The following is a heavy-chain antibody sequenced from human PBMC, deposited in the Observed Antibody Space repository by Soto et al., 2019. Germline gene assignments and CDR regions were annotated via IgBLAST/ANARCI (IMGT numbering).Heavy chain of an antibody. Sequence: PSETLSLTCTVSGGSISSGGYYWSWIRQHPGKGLEWIGYIYYNGNTYYNPSLKSRVTISLDTSKNQFSLKLNSVTAADTAVYYCASALRSWFYFDYWGQGALVTVSS. CDR3: ASALRSWFYFDY. CDR1: GGSISSGGYY. J-gene: IGHJ4*02. V-gene: IGHV4-31*03. CDR2: IYYNGNT. D-gene: IGHD6-13*01.